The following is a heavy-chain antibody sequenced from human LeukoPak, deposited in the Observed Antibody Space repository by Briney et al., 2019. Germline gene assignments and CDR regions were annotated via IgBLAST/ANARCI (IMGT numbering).Heavy chain of an antibody. D-gene: IGHD2-15*01. CDR1: RGSIDSTSYY. J-gene: IGHJ4*02. CDR2: IYYSGST. CDR3: ARGGVVGAFDY. V-gene: IGHV4-39*07. Sequence: SETLSLTCSVSRGSIDSTSYYWGWIRQPPGKGLEWIGSIYYSGSTYYNPSLKSRVTISVDTSKNQFSLKLSSVTAADTAVYYCARGGVVGAFDYWGQGTLVTVSS.